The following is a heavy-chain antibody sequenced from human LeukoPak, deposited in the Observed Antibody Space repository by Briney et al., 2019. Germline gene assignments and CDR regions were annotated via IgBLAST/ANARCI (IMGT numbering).Heavy chain of an antibody. D-gene: IGHD6-13*01. CDR2: IYYSGST. V-gene: IGHV4-59*01. Sequence: SETLSLTCTVSGGSISSYYWSWIRQPPGKGLEWIGYIYYSGSTNYNPSLKSRVTISVDTSKNQFSLKLSSVTAADTAVYYCARSAAHDYFDYWGQGTLVTVSS. CDR3: ARSAAHDYFDY. J-gene: IGHJ4*02. CDR1: GGSISSYY.